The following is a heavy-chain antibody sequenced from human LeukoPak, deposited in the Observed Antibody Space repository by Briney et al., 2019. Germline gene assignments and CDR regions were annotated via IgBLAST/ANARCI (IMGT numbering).Heavy chain of an antibody. CDR2: IYYSGST. CDR3: ARRVVYDFWSGCPLNPHDY. V-gene: IGHV4-39*01. CDR1: GGSISSSSYY. D-gene: IGHD3-3*01. J-gene: IGHJ4*02. Sequence: PSETLSLTCTVSGGSISSSSYYWGWIRQPPGKGLEWIGSIYYSGSTYYSPSLKSRVTISVDTSKNQFSLKLSSVTAADTAVYYCARRVVYDFWSGCPLNPHDYWGQGTLVTVSS.